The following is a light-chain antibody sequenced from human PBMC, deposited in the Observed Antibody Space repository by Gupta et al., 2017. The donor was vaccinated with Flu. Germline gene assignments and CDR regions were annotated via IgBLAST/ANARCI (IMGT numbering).Light chain of an antibody. V-gene: IGLV2-14*01. CDR3: TSYTSSGTFFV. CDR2: EVS. J-gene: IGLJ1*01. Sequence: SALPQPASVSGSPGQSITISCTGTSSDVGGYNYVSWYQQHPDKAPKLILFEVSNRPSGVSNRFSGSKSGNTASLTISGLQAEDEADYYCTSYTSSGTFFVFGTGTKVTVL. CDR1: SSDVGGYNY.